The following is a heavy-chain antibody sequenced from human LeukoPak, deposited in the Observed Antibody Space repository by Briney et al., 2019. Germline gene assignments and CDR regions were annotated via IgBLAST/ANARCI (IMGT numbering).Heavy chain of an antibody. CDR1: GFSISNHW. CDR2: IKSDGSEK. Sequence: PGGPLTLSCVASGFSISNHWMNWVRLAPGKGLEWVANIKSDGSEKKYVDSVKGRFTISRDNAKNSLYMQMGYVRVEDGAIYYCASRKSQASDDVIHWGQGALVTVSS. D-gene: IGHD3-16*02. J-gene: IGHJ4*02. CDR3: ASRKSQASDDVIH. V-gene: IGHV3-7*01.